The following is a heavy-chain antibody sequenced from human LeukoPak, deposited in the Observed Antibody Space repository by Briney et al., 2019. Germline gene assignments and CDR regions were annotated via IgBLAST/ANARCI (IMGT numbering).Heavy chain of an antibody. V-gene: IGHV3-30*04. CDR2: ISYDGSNK. D-gene: IGHD3-22*01. CDR3: AREVAGSGYLAHDAFDI. CDR1: GFTFSTYA. Sequence: GGSLRLSCAASGFTFSTYAMSWVRQAPGKGLEWVAVISYDGSNKYYADSVKGRFTISRDNSKNTLYLQMNSLRAEDTAVYYCAREVAGSGYLAHDAFDIWGQGTMVTVSS. J-gene: IGHJ3*02.